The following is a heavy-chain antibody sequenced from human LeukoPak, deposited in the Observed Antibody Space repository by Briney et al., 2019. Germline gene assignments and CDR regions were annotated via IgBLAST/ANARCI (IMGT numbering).Heavy chain of an antibody. D-gene: IGHD3-22*01. V-gene: IGHV3-48*03. J-gene: IGHJ3*02. CDR2: ISSSGSTI. CDR3: ARDARDVDYYDSSGSPDAFDI. CDR1: GFTFSSYW. Sequence: GGSLRLSCAASGFTFSSYWMHWVRQAPGKGLEWVSYISSSGSTIYYADSVKGRFTISRDNAKNSLYLQMNSLRAEDTAVYYCARDARDVDYYDSSGSPDAFDIWGQGTMVTVSS.